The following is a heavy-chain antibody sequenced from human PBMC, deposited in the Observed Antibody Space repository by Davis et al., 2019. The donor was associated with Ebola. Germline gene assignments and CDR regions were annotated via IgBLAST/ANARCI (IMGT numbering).Heavy chain of an antibody. D-gene: IGHD2-15*01. J-gene: IGHJ4*02. CDR1: GYTFTSYG. Sequence: ASVKVSCKASGYTFTSYGISWVRQAPGQGLEWMGWISAYNGNTNYAQKLQGRVTMTTDTSTSTAYMELRSLRSDDTAVYYCARDSGVGGYPSPAGYWGQGTLVTVSS. V-gene: IGHV1-18*04. CDR2: ISAYNGNT. CDR3: ARDSGVGGYPSPAGY.